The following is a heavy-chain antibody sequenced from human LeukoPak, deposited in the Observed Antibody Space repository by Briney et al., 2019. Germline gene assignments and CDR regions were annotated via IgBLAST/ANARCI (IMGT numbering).Heavy chain of an antibody. V-gene: IGHV4-34*01. CDR1: GGSFSGYY. CDR3: ASNLRASGWYLDY. J-gene: IGHJ4*02. D-gene: IGHD6-19*01. CDR2: INHSGRT. Sequence: SETLSLTCAVYGGSFSGYYWNWIRQPPGKGLEWIGEINHSGRTNYNPSLKSRVTISVDTSKNQFSLKLSSVTAADTAVYYCASNLRASGWYLDYWGQGTLVTVSS.